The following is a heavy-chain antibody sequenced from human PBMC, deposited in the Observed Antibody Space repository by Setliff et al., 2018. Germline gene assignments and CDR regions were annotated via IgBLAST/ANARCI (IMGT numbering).Heavy chain of an antibody. J-gene: IGHJ4*02. CDR2: ISAYNGNT. CDR1: GYTFTSYG. V-gene: IGHV1-18*01. Sequence: GASVKVSCKASGYTFTSYGISWVRQAPGQGLEWMGWISAYNGNTNYAQRLQGRVTMTTDTSTSTAYMELRSLRSDDTAVYYCARVRGSSGWPPIAYWGQGTLFTVSS. CDR3: ARVRGSSGWPPIAY. D-gene: IGHD6-19*01.